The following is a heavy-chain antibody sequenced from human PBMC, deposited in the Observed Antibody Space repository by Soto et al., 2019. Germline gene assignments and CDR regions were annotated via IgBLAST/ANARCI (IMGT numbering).Heavy chain of an antibody. CDR3: ARVYDAFDI. V-gene: IGHV3-33*01. Sequence: GGSLRLSCAASVFTFSSYGMHLVRQSPGKGLEWVAVIWYDGSNKYYADSVKGRFTISRDNSKNTLYLQMNSLRAEDTAVYYCARVYDAFDIWGQGTMVTVSS. CDR1: VFTFSSYG. J-gene: IGHJ3*02. CDR2: IWYDGSNK.